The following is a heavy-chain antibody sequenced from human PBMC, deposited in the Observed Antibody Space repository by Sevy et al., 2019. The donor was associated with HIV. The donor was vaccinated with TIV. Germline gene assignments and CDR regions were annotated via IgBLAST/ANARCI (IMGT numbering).Heavy chain of an antibody. CDR3: ARDMATTSNRLIGLDYDAFDI. V-gene: IGHV1-18*01. Sequence: ASVKVSCKASGYTFTSYGISWARQAPGQGLEWMGWISAYNGNTNYAQKLQGRVTMTTDTSTSTAYMELRGLRSDDTAVYYCARDMATTSNRLIGLDYDAFDIWGQGTMVTVSS. CDR2: ISAYNGNT. J-gene: IGHJ3*02. CDR1: GYTFTSYG. D-gene: IGHD5-12*01.